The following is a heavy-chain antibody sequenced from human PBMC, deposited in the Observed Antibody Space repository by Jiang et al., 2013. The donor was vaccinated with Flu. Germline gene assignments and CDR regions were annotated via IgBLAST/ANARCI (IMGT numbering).Heavy chain of an antibody. CDR1: GGTFSSYA. J-gene: IGHJ4*02. CDR3: ARDRRGDGYNKKISDY. D-gene: IGHD5-24*01. V-gene: IGHV1-69*04. CDR2: IIPILGIA. Sequence: GAEVKKPGSSVKVSCKASGGTFSSYAISWVRQAPGQGLEWMGRIIPILGIANYAQKFQGRVTITADKSTSTAYMELSSLRSEDTAVYYCARDRRGDGYNKKISDYWGQGTLVTVSS.